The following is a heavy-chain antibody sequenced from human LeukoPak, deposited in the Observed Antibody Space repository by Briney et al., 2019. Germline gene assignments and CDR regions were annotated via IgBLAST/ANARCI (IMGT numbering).Heavy chain of an antibody. Sequence: GGSLRLSCGASGFTFSDYAMSWVPQAPGKGLEWVSAISGSADNTYYADSVKGRFAISRDNSKNTLYLQLSTLRADDTAVYYCAKRTPYTGSSQSFDYWGQGTLVTVSS. D-gene: IGHD1-26*01. V-gene: IGHV3-23*01. J-gene: IGHJ4*02. CDR3: AKRTPYTGSSQSFDY. CDR1: GFTFSDYA. CDR2: ISGSADNT.